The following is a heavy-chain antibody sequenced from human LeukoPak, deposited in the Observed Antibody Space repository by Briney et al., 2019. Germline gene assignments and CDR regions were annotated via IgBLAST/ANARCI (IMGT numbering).Heavy chain of an antibody. CDR2: INHSGST. Sequence: PSETLSLTCAVYGGSFSGYYWSWIRQPPGKGLEWIGEINHSGSTNYNPSLKSRVTISVDTSKNQFSLKLSSVTAADTAVYYCARVAGYYDSSGYYKGHAFDIWGQGTMVTVSS. J-gene: IGHJ3*02. CDR3: ARVAGYYDSSGYYKGHAFDI. CDR1: GGSFSGYY. V-gene: IGHV4-34*01. D-gene: IGHD3-22*01.